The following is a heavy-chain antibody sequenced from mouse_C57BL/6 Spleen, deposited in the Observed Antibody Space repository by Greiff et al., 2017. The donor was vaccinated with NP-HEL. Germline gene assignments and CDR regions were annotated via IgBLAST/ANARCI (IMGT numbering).Heavy chain of an antibody. CDR2: IYPGNSDT. D-gene: IGHD1-1*01. CDR1: GYTFTSYW. Sequence: EVQLQQSGTVLARPGASVKMSCKTSGYTFTSYWMHWVKQRPGQGLEWIGAIYPGNSDTSYNQKFKGKAKLTAVTSASTAYMELSSLTTEDSAIYYCTRLDTTVVAHEGYWGQGTTLTVSS. V-gene: IGHV1-5*01. J-gene: IGHJ2*01. CDR3: TRLDTTVVAHEGY.